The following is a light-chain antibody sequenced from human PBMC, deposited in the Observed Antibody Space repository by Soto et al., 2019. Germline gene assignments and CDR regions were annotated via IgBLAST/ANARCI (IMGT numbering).Light chain of an antibody. V-gene: IGKV2-30*01. CDR3: VQTTYCPPRK. CDR1: QSLLYSDGNTY. J-gene: IGKJ1*01. Sequence: DVVMTQSPLSLPVTLGQPASISCRSSQSLLYSDGNTYLSWFQQRPGQSPRRLIYKVSIRDSGVQNRCSGRGAGTYVTLEITRVDAEVVGVYYCVQTTYCPPRKFGQGTKVELK. CDR2: KVS.